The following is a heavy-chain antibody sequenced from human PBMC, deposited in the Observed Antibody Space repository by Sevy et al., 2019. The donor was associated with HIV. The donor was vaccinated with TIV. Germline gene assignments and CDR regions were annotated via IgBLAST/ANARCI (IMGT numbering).Heavy chain of an antibody. V-gene: IGHV3-15*01. CDR2: IKSKTDGGTT. D-gene: IGHD6-6*01. Sequence: GGSLRLSCAASGFTFSNAWMSWVRQAPGKGLEWVGRIKSKTDGGTTDYAAPVKGRFTISRDDSNNTLYLQMNSLKTEDTAVYYCTTVRYSSSPDYYDYYYLDVWGKGTTVTVSS. CDR3: TTVRYSSSPDYYDYYYLDV. CDR1: GFTFSNAW. J-gene: IGHJ6*03.